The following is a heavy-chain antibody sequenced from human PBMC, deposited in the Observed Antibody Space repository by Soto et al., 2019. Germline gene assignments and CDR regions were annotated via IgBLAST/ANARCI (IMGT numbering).Heavy chain of an antibody. Sequence: SETLSLTCTVSGGSISSYYWRWIRQPPGKGLEWIGYIYYSGITNYNPSLKSRVTISVDTSKNQFSLKLGSVTAADTAVYYCARYKSNYYYGMDVWGQGTTVT. CDR2: IYYSGIT. CDR3: ARYKSNYYYGMDV. V-gene: IGHV4-59*01. D-gene: IGHD1-20*01. CDR1: GGSISSYY. J-gene: IGHJ6*02.